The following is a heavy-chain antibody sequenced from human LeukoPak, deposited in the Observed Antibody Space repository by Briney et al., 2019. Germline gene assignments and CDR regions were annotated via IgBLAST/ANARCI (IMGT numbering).Heavy chain of an antibody. J-gene: IGHJ4*02. D-gene: IGHD5-12*01. V-gene: IGHV1-69*13. Sequence: SVKVSCKASGYTFTGYYMHWVRQAPGQGLEWMGGIIPIFGTANYAQKFQGRVTITADESTSTAYMELSSLRSEDTAVYYCARGYSGYASLGGYWGQGTLVTVSS. CDR1: GYTFTGYY. CDR2: IIPIFGTA. CDR3: ARGYSGYASLGGY.